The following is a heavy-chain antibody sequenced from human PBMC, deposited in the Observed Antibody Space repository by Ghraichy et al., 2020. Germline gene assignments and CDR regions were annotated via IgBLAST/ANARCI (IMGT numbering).Heavy chain of an antibody. V-gene: IGHV4-39*01. J-gene: IGHJ4*02. CDR1: GGSISSSSYY. Sequence: SETLSLTCTVSGGSISSSSYYWGWIRQPPGKGLEWIGSIYYSGSTYYNPSLKSRVTISVDTSKNQFSLKLSSVTAADTAVYYCARQEYSSGWYRKHEYYFDYWGQGTLVTVSS. CDR3: ARQEYSSGWYRKHEYYFDY. CDR2: IYYSGST. D-gene: IGHD6-19*01.